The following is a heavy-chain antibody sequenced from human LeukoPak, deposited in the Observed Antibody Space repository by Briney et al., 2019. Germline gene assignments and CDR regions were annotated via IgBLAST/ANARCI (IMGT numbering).Heavy chain of an antibody. CDR2: ISSSSSYI. V-gene: IGHV3-21*01. CDR3: ARERITMIVVDPDAFDV. CDR1: GFTFSSYS. Sequence: AGGSLRLSCAASGFTFSSYSMNWVRQAPGKGLEWVSSISSSSSYIYYADSVKGRFTISRDNAKNSLYLQTNSLRAEDTAVYYCARERITMIVVDPDAFDVWGQGTMVTVSS. D-gene: IGHD3-22*01. J-gene: IGHJ3*01.